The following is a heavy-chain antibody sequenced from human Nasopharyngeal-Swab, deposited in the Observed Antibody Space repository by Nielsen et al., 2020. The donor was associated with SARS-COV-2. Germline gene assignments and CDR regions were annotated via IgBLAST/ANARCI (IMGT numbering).Heavy chain of an antibody. CDR3: VRSSSWYYFDY. CDR1: GDSIAYSTFY. Sequence: SETLSLTCTVSGDSIAYSTFYWGWIRQPPGMGLEWIRNNYYNGNTYQNPSLKSRLTISVDKSKNQFSLQLSSVTAADTAVYYCVRSSSWYYFDYWAQGTQVTVSS. V-gene: IGHV4-39*01. CDR2: NYYNGNT. J-gene: IGHJ4*02. D-gene: IGHD6-13*01.